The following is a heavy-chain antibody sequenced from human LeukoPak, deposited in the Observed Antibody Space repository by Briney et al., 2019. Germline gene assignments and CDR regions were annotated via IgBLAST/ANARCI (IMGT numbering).Heavy chain of an antibody. V-gene: IGHV3-30-3*01. J-gene: IGHJ4*02. CDR3: ARAPPYCSSTGCYKSPPYYFDY. CDR2: ISYDGSNK. D-gene: IGHD2-2*02. Sequence: GGSLRLSCAASGFTFSSYTMHWVRQAPGKGLEWVAIISYDGSNKYYADSVKGRFTISRDSSKNTLYLQMNSLRAEDTAVYYCARAPPYCSSTGCYKSPPYYFDYWGQGTLVTVSS. CDR1: GFTFSSYT.